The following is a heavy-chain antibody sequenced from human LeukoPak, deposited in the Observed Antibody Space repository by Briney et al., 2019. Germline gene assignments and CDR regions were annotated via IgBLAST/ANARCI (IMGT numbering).Heavy chain of an antibody. CDR3: ARDSVFWSGYYTLGYYYYGMDV. V-gene: IGHV4-61*02. CDR1: GSSISSGSYY. J-gene: IGHJ6*02. Sequence: SETLSLTCTVSGSSISSGSYYWSWIRQPAGKGLEWIGRIYTSGSTNYNPSLKSRVTISVDTSKNQFSLKLSSVTAADTAVYYCARDSVFWSGYYTLGYYYYGMDVWGQGTTVTVSS. D-gene: IGHD3-3*01. CDR2: IYTSGST.